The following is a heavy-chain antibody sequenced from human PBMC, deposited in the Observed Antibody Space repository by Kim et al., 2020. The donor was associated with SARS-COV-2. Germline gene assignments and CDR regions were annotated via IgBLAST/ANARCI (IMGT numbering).Heavy chain of an antibody. J-gene: IGHJ4*02. D-gene: IGHD3-16*02. V-gene: IGHV3-72*01. CDR3: ASRVITFGGVIVTV. Sequence: AASVKGRFTISRDDSKNSLYLQINSLKTEDTAVYYCASRVITFGGVIVTVWGQGTLVTVSS.